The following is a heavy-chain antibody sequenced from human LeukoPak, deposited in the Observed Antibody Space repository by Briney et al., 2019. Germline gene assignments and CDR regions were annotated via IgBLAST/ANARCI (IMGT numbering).Heavy chain of an antibody. CDR3: ASAYSGMVRGVITSTEF. V-gene: IGHV1-2*06. CDR1: GYTFTGYY. J-gene: IGHJ4*02. Sequence: ASVKVSCKASGYTFTGYYMHWVRQAPGQGLERMGRINPNSGGTNYAQKCQGRVTMTRDTSISTAYMELSRLRSDDTAVYYCASAYSGMVRGVITSTEFWGQGTLVTVSS. CDR2: INPNSGGT. D-gene: IGHD3-10*01.